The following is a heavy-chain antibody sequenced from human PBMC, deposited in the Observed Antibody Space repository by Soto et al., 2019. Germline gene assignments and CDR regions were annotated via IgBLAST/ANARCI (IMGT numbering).Heavy chain of an antibody. D-gene: IGHD2-2*01. CDR1: GFPFSTYS. V-gene: IGHV3-48*02. CDR3: ARAPQLVAPAATGFDS. CDR2: ISASTLTT. J-gene: IGHJ4*02. Sequence: EVELVESGGGLVQPGGSLRLSCAASGFPFSTYSMSWVRQAPGKGLEWISYISASTLTTFYADSVKGRFTISRDTAQNSLYPQMNRLRDEDTAVYDCARAPQLVAPAATGFDSWGQGTLVTVSS.